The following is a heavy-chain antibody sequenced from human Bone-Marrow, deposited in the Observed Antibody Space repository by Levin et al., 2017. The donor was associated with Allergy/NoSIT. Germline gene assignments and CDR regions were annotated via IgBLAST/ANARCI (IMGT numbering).Heavy chain of an antibody. J-gene: IGHJ4*02. D-gene: IGHD2-15*01. CDR1: GFTFGAFP. CDR2: ISYDGTNK. Sequence: GGSLRLSCAASGFTFGAFPMHWVRQSPGKGLEWVAGISYDGTNKYYADSVKGRFTVSRDNSKNTLFLEMNSLRDGETAVYYCARRGSDIVVLPASYFDYWGQGTLVTVSS. V-gene: IGHV3-30-3*01. CDR3: ARRGSDIVVLPASYFDY.